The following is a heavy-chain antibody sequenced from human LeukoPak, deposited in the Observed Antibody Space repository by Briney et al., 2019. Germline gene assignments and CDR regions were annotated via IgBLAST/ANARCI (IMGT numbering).Heavy chain of an antibody. V-gene: IGHV4-38-2*01. CDR2: IYHSGST. D-gene: IGHD3-22*01. CDR3: ARSGSDYYDSSGYYNWFDP. CDR1: GYSISSGYY. J-gene: IGHJ5*02. Sequence: TPSETLSLTCAVSGYSISSGYYWGWIRQPPGKGLEWIGSIYHSGSTYYNPSLKSRVTISVDTSKNHFSLKLTSVTAADTAVYYCARSGSDYYDSSGYYNWFDPWGQGTLVTVSS.